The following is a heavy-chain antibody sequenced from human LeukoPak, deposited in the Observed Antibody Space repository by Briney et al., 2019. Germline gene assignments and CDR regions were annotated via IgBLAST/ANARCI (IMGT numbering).Heavy chain of an antibody. J-gene: IGHJ4*02. V-gene: IGHV3-7*03. CDR2: IKQDGSGE. D-gene: IGHD5-18*01. Sequence: PGGSLRLSCAASGFTFSNYWMSWVRQTPGKGLEWVANIKQDGSGEYYVGSVKGRFIISRDNAKNSLYLQMNSLRVEDTAVYYCARAKASAMFSSDYWGQGTLVTVSS. CDR1: GFTFSNYW. CDR3: ARAKASAMFSSDY.